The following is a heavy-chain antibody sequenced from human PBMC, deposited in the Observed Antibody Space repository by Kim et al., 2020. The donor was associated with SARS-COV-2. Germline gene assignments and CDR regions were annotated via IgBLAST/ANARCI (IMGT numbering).Heavy chain of an antibody. D-gene: IGHD6-19*01. V-gene: IGHV3-23*01. CDR3: AKAVYSSGWDLSDY. Sequence: AASVKGRFTISRDNSKNTLYLQMNSLRAEDTAIYYCAKAVYSSGWDLSDYWGQGTLVTVSS. J-gene: IGHJ4*02.